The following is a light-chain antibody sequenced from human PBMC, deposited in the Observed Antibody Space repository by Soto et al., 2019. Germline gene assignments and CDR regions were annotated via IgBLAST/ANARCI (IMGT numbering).Light chain of an antibody. Sequence: QSVLTQPASVSGSPGQSITFSCTGTSSDVGGYNYVSWYQQHPGQAPKLMIFGVSNRPSGVSSRFSGSKSGNTASLTISGLQAEDEADYYCTSYTSSTTFVFGSGTKVTVL. CDR3: TSYTSSTTFV. J-gene: IGLJ1*01. CDR1: SSDVGGYNY. CDR2: GVS. V-gene: IGLV2-14*01.